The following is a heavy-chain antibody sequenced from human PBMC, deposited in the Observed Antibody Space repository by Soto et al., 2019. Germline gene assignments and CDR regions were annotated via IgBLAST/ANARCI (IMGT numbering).Heavy chain of an antibody. J-gene: IGHJ4*02. CDR1: GFTFSNYR. D-gene: IGHD3-16*01. V-gene: IGHV3-74*01. CDR2: INGDGSGI. Sequence: EVQLVESGGGLVQPGGSLRLSCAASGFTFSNYRMHWVRQAPGKGLVWVSRINGDGSGITYADSVKGRFTISRDNAKNTLYLQMNSLRVEDTAVYYCAREANGLGYWGQGTLVTVSS. CDR3: AREANGLGY.